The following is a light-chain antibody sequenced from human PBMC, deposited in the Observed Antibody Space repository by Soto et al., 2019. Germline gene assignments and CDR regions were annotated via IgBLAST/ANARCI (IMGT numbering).Light chain of an antibody. J-gene: IGKJ4*01. CDR2: AAS. Sequence: DIQLTQSPSFLSASVGDRVTITCRASQGISSYLAWYQQKPGKAPKLLIYAASTLQSGVPSRFSGSGSGTEFTLTISSRQPEDFATYYCRQLNSYPLTFGGGTKVEIK. CDR3: RQLNSYPLT. CDR1: QGISSY. V-gene: IGKV1-9*01.